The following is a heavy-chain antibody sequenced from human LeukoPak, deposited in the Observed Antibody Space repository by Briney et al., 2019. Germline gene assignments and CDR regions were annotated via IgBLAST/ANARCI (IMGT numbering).Heavy chain of an antibody. CDR1: GFTFSSDG. J-gene: IGHJ4*02. Sequence: GRALRLSCAASGFTFSSDGMHWVRQAPGKGLEWVAVIWYDGSNKYYADSVKGRFTISRDNSKTTLYLQMNSLRAEDTAVYYCARDRYSYGSRDFDYWGQGTLVTVSS. CDR2: IWYDGSNK. D-gene: IGHD5-18*01. V-gene: IGHV3-33*01. CDR3: ARDRYSYGSRDFDY.